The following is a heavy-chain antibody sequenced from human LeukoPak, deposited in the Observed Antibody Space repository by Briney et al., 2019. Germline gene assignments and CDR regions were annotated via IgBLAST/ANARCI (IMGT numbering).Heavy chain of an antibody. CDR1: GYTFTGYY. V-gene: IGHV1-2*02. CDR2: INPNSGGT. CDR3: ARAVRGYSYGSRDHFDY. Sequence: GASVKVSCKASGYTFTGYYMHWVRQAPGQGLEWMGWINPNSGGTNYAQKFQGRVTMTRDTSISTAYMELSRLRSDDTAVLYCARAVRGYSYGSRDHFDYWGQGTPVTVSS. J-gene: IGHJ4*02. D-gene: IGHD5-18*01.